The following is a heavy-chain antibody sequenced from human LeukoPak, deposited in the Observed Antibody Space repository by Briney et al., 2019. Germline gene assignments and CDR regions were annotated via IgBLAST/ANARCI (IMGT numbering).Heavy chain of an antibody. V-gene: IGHV1-18*01. Sequence: ASVKVSCKASGYTFSNYGITWMRQAPGQGLEWMGWISAYTGNTDYAQTFQDRVTMTTDTSTSTAYMELRSLRSDDTAVYYCARDLLSHYDFWSGYGYWGQGTLVTVSS. CDR1: GYTFSNYG. J-gene: IGHJ4*02. CDR2: ISAYTGNT. D-gene: IGHD3-3*01. CDR3: ARDLLSHYDFWSGYGY.